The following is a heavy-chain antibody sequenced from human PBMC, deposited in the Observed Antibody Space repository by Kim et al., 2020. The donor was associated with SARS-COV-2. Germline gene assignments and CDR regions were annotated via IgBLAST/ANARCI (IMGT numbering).Heavy chain of an antibody. CDR2: ISYDGSEI. D-gene: IGHD1-1*01. V-gene: IGHV3-30*18. CDR3: SKSVFPLFLNCRATWGDW. J-gene: IGHJ4*02. CDR1: GFTFSNFG. Sequence: GGSLRLSCAASGFTFSNFGMVWVRQAPGKGLETVAIISYDGSEISYTDSVQGRFSISRDNSKNTVDLQMNSLRDEDTAVYYCSKSVFPLFLNCRATWGDWWGQGTLVSVSS.